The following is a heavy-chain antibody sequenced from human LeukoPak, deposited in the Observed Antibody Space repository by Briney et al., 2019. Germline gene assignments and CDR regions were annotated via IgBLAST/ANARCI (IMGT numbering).Heavy chain of an antibody. V-gene: IGHV1-69*04. Sequence: ASVKVSCKASGGTFSSYAISWVRQAPGQGLEWMGRNIPILGIANYAQKFQGRVTITADKSTSTAYMELSSLGSEDTAVYYCARDVLRFLEWLPHYGMDVWGQGTTVTVSS. CDR1: GGTFSSYA. D-gene: IGHD3-3*01. CDR2: NIPILGIA. J-gene: IGHJ6*02. CDR3: ARDVLRFLEWLPHYGMDV.